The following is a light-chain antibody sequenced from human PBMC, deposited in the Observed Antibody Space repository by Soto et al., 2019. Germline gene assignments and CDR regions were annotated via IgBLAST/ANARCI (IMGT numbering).Light chain of an antibody. CDR2: RAS. Sequence: DIQMTQSPSTLSASVGDRVTITCRASQSISSWLAWYQQKPGKAPKLLIYRASSLQSGVHSRFSGSGSGTEFTLTISSLQPDDFATYYCQQYNSYSLTFGGGTKVEIK. CDR3: QQYNSYSLT. J-gene: IGKJ4*01. CDR1: QSISSW. V-gene: IGKV1-5*03.